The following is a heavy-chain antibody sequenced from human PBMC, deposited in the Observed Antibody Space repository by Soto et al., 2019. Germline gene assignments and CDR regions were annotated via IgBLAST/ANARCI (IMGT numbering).Heavy chain of an antibody. Sequence: GGSLRLSCAASGFTFSSYAMSWVRQAPGKGLEWVSAISGSGGSTYYADSVKGRFTISRDNSKNTLYLQMNSLRAEDTAVYYCAKVGIIMIVVVIKLVYFDYWGQGTLVTVSS. CDR3: AKVGIIMIVVVIKLVYFDY. V-gene: IGHV3-23*01. D-gene: IGHD3-22*01. J-gene: IGHJ4*02. CDR2: ISGSGGST. CDR1: GFTFSSYA.